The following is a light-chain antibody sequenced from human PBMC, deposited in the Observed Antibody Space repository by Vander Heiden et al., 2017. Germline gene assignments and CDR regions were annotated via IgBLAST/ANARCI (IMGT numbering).Light chain of an antibody. CDR1: QDISNY. J-gene: IGKJ4*01. Sequence: DIQMTQSQSSLSASVGDRVTITCQASQDISNYLNWYQQKPGKAPKLLIYDASNWETGVPSRFSGSGYGTDFTFTISSLQPEDIASYYCQQNENLPPLTFGGGTKVEIK. CDR2: DAS. CDR3: QQNENLPPLT. V-gene: IGKV1-33*01.